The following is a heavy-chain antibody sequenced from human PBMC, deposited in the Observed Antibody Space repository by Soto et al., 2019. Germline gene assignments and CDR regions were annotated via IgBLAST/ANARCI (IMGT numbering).Heavy chain of an antibody. CDR2: ISGSGGST. Sequence: GGSVRLSCAASGFTFSSYAMSWVRQAPGKGLEWVSAISGSGGSTYYADSVKGRFTISRDNSKNTLYLQMNSLRAEDTAVYYCAKPRESGWFSAEYFQHWGQGTLVTVSS. CDR1: GFTFSSYA. V-gene: IGHV3-23*01. J-gene: IGHJ1*01. CDR3: AKPRESGWFSAEYFQH. D-gene: IGHD6-19*01.